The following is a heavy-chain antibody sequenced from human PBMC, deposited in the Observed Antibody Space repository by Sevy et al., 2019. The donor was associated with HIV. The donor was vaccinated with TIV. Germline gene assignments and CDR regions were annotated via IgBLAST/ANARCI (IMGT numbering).Heavy chain of an antibody. CDR3: ARDSVVVPAAIPNYYGMDV. CDR1: GYTFTGYY. Sequence: GPSVKVSCKASGYTFTGYYMHWVRQAPGQGLEWMGWINPNSGGTNYEQKFQGRVTMTRDTSISTAYMELSRLRSDDTAVYYGARDSVVVPAAIPNYYGMDVWGQGTTVTVSS. V-gene: IGHV1-2*02. J-gene: IGHJ6*02. CDR2: INPNSGGT. D-gene: IGHD2-2*02.